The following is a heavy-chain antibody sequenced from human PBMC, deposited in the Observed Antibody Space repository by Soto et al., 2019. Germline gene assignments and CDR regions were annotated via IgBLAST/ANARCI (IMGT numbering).Heavy chain of an antibody. V-gene: IGHV1-3*01. CDR2: INAGNGNT. D-gene: IGHD2-15*01. CDR1: GYTFTSYA. CDR3: ARDKVVAAQYYFDY. J-gene: IGHJ4*02. Sequence: QVQLVQSGAEVKKPGASVKVSCKASGYTFTSYAMHWVRQAPGQRLEWMGWINAGNGNTKYSQKFQGRVTITRDTSASTAYMELSSLRSEDTAVYYCARDKVVAAQYYFDYWGQGTLVTVSS.